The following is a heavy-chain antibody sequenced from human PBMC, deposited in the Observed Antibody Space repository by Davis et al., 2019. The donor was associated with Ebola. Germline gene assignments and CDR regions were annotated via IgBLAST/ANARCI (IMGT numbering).Heavy chain of an antibody. CDR3: ARRAVVVVAPKGWFDP. J-gene: IGHJ5*02. CDR1: GGSISSYY. Sequence: PGGSLRLSCTVSGGSISSYYWSWIRQPPGKGLEWIGYIYYSGSTNYDPSLKSRVTISVDTSKNQFSLKLSSVTAADTAVYYCARRAVVVVAPKGWFDPWGQGTLVTVSS. CDR2: IYYSGST. D-gene: IGHD2-15*01. V-gene: IGHV4-59*12.